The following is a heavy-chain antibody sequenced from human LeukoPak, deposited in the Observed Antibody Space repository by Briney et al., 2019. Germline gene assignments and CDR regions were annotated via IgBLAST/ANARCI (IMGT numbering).Heavy chain of an antibody. J-gene: IGHJ6*02. CDR3: AREDPQTTVPEGMDV. D-gene: IGHD4-17*01. V-gene: IGHV4-59*01. CDR1: GGSISYYY. CDR2: IYYSGTT. Sequence: SETLSLTCTVSGGSISYYYWSWIRQSPGKGLEWIGYIYYSGTTNYSPSLKSRVTISVDTSKNQFSLQLRSVTAADTAVYFCAREDPQTTVPEGMDVWGQGTTVTVSS.